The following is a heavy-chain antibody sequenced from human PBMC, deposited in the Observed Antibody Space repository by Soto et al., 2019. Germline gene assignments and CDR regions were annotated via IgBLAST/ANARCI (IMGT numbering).Heavy chain of an antibody. V-gene: IGHV1-24*01. CDR2: FDPEDGEA. J-gene: IGHJ3*02. Sequence: ASVKVSCKASGGTFSSYAISWVRQAPGQGLEWMGGFDPEDGEAIYAQKFQGRVTMTEDTSTDTAYMELSSLRSEDTAVYYCATGRVSYYYGSGRHAFDIWGQGTMVTVSS. CDR1: GGTFSSYA. D-gene: IGHD3-10*01. CDR3: ATGRVSYYYGSGRHAFDI.